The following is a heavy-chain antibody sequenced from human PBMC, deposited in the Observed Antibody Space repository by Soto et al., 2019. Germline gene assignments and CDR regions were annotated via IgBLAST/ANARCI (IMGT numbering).Heavy chain of an antibody. J-gene: IGHJ3*02. Sequence: GESLKISCKGSGYSFTSYWISWVRQMPGKGLEWMGRIDPSDSYTNYSPSFQGHVTISADKSISTAYLQWSSLKASDTAMYYCASPGPAYCGGDCYSRAFDIWGQGTMVTVSS. CDR2: IDPSDSYT. D-gene: IGHD2-21*02. V-gene: IGHV5-10-1*01. CDR1: GYSFTSYW. CDR3: ASPGPAYCGGDCYSRAFDI.